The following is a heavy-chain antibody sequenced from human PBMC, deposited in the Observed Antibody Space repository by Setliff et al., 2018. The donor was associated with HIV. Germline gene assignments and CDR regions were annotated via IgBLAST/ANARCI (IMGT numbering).Heavy chain of an antibody. D-gene: IGHD1-26*01. CDR2: MDPSSAAT. V-gene: IGHV1-8*01. CDR1: GYTFTSKH. Sequence: ASVKVSCKASGYTFTSKHINWVRQATGQGLEWLGWMDPSSAATGYAQKFQGRVTLTRDTSINTAYMELSSLTSDDTAVYYYARGVGAAGDYWGQGTQVTVSS. J-gene: IGHJ4*02. CDR3: ARGVGAAGDY.